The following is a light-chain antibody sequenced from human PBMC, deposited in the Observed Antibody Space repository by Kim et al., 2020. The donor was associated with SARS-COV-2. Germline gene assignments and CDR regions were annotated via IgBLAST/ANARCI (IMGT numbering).Light chain of an antibody. V-gene: IGKV1-27*01. J-gene: IGKJ1*01. CDR3: QKYNSALGWA. CDR1: QDISNY. Sequence: DIQMTQSPSSLSASVGDRVTITCRASQDISNYLAWYQQKPGKVPKVLIYSASTLQSGVPSRFSGSGSGTDFTLTISSLQPEDVATYYCQKYNSALGWAFGQETKVDVK. CDR2: SAS.